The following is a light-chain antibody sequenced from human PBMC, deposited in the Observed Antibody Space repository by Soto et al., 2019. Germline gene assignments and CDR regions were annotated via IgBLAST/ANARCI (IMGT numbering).Light chain of an antibody. CDR3: LQLYNFSWT. J-gene: IGKJ1*01. Sequence: AIKLTQSPSSLSAYVGDRVTISCRASQGIGNDLAWYQQKPGKAPRLLIFAASNLQSGVPSRFSGSGSGTDFTLTISRLQPEDFATYYCLQLYNFSWTFGQGTKVDIK. CDR2: AAS. CDR1: QGIGND. V-gene: IGKV1-6*01.